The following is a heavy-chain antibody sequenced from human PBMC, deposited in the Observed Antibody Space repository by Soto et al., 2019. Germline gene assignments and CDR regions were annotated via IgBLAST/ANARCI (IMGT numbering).Heavy chain of an antibody. CDR1: GFTFSSYA. Sequence: LRLSCAASGFTFSSYAMSWVRQAPGKGLEWVSAISGSGGSTYYADSVKGRFTISRDNSKNTLYLQMNSLRAEDTAVYYCAKDQEVLRFLEWLPFDYWGQGTLVTVSS. D-gene: IGHD3-3*01. CDR3: AKDQEVLRFLEWLPFDY. CDR2: ISGSGGST. V-gene: IGHV3-23*01. J-gene: IGHJ4*02.